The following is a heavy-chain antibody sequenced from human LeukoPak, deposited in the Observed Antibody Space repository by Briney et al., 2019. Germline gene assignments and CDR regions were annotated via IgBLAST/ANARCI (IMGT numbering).Heavy chain of an antibody. J-gene: IGHJ3*02. CDR2: IYHSGST. CDR1: GYSISSGYY. Sequence: KPSETLSLTCTVSGYSISSGYYWGWIRQPPGKGLEWIGSIYHSGSTYYNPSLKSRVTISVDTSKNQFSLKLSSVTAADTAVYYCARVSGIAVAGTTPGAFDIWGQGTMVTVSS. D-gene: IGHD6-19*01. CDR3: ARVSGIAVAGTTPGAFDI. V-gene: IGHV4-38-2*02.